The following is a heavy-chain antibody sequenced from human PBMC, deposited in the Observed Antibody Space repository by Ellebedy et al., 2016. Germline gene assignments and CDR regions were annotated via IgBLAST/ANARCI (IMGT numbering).Heavy chain of an antibody. J-gene: IGHJ4*02. CDR2: IYYSGST. D-gene: IGHD2-21*02. Sequence: SETLSLTXTVSGGSISSYYWSWIRQPPGKGLEWIGYIYYSGSTNYNPSLKSRVTISVDTSKNQFSLKLSSVTAADTAVYYCASNRGPYCGGDCYSPVGYWGQGTLVTVSS. CDR1: GGSISSYY. CDR3: ASNRGPYCGGDCYSPVGY. V-gene: IGHV4-59*08.